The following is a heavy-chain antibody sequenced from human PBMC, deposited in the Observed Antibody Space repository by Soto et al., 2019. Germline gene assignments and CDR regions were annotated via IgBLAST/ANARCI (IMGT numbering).Heavy chain of an antibody. V-gene: IGHV3-7*01. CDR2: IKQDGTEK. CDR1: GFTLSNYW. D-gene: IGHD3-10*01. CDR3: ARDRRVRVADY. Sequence: GGSLRLSCAASGFTLSNYWMNWVRQAPGKGLEWVANIKQDGTEKYYVDSVKGRFTISRDNAKNSLYLQMNSLRAEDTAVYYCARDRRVRVADYWGQGTLVTVSS. J-gene: IGHJ4*02.